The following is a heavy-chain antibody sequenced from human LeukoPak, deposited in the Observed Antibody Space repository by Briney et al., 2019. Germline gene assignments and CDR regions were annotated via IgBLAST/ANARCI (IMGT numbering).Heavy chain of an antibody. CDR3: TRMTTGHDY. CDR2: INHSGYT. CDR1: GVSFDDYY. Sequence: SETLSLTCAVSGVSFDDYYWAGVRQTPGKGLEWIAEINHSGYTNDSPSLKSRVTLSIDTSRKHFSLNLRSVTVADAGIYYCTRMTTGHDYWGQGTLVTVSS. V-gene: IGHV4-34*01. D-gene: IGHD4-17*01. J-gene: IGHJ4*02.